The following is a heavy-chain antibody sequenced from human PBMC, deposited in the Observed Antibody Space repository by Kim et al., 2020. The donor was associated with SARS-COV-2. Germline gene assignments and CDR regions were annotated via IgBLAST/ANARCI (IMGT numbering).Heavy chain of an antibody. V-gene: IGHV1-69*04. CDR2: IIPILGIA. Sequence: SVKVSCKASGATFSSYAIRWVRQAPGQELEWMGRIIPILGIANYAQKFQCRVPITADKSTNTASIELSSLRSEDTSVYYCARAPRSSWNCGQGTLVTFS. CDR3: ARAPRSSWN. D-gene: IGHD2-2*01. J-gene: IGHJ4*02. CDR1: GATFSSYA.